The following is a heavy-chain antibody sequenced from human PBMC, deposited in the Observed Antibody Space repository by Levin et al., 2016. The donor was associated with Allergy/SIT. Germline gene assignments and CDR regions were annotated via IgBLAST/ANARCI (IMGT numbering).Heavy chain of an antibody. V-gene: IGHV4-59*08. CDR1: GGSISSYY. J-gene: IGHJ3*02. Sequence: SETLSLTCTVSGGSISSYYWGWIRQPPGKGLEWIASIYYTGSTNYNPSLNSRVTILVDTSHNQLSLKLRSVTPADTAVYYCARQTSDRAFEIWGQGTMVT. CDR3: ARQTSDRAFEI. D-gene: IGHD2-2*01. CDR2: IYYTGST.